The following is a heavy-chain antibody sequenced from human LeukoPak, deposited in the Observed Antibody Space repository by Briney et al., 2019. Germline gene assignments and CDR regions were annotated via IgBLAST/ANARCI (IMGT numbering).Heavy chain of an antibody. CDR1: GGSFSGYY. D-gene: IGHD6-19*01. CDR3: ARLSTTAIAVAGIFDY. V-gene: IGHV4-59*01. CDR2: IYYSGST. Sequence: SETLSLTCAVYGGSFSGYYWSWIRQPPGKGLEWIGYIYYSGSTNYNPSLKSRVTISVDTSKNQFSLKLSSVTAADTAVYYCARLSTTAIAVAGIFDYWGQGTLVTVSS. J-gene: IGHJ4*02.